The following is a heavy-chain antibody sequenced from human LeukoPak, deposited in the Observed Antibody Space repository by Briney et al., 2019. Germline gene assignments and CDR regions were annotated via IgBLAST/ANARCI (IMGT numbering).Heavy chain of an antibody. D-gene: IGHD3-3*01. J-gene: IGHJ6*03. CDR2: IYYSGST. Sequence: SETLSLTCTVSGGSISSSSYYWGWIRQPPGKGLEWIGSIYYSGSTYYNPSLKSRVTISVDTSKNQFSLKLSSVTAADTAVYYCARRRGTVSDFGHYYYYMDVWGKGTTVTVSS. CDR3: ARRRGTVSDFGHYYYYMDV. V-gene: IGHV4-39*01. CDR1: GGSISSSSYY.